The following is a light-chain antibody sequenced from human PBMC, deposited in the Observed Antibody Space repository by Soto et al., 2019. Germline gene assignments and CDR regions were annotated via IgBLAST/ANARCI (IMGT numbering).Light chain of an antibody. Sequence: EIQMTQSPSSLSASVGDRITITCLASQSISRYLNWYQHKPGKAPKLLINAASSLERGVPSRFSGGGSGTDFTLNISSLQPDDFAIYYCQQANSFPLTFGGGTKVDIK. J-gene: IGKJ4*01. CDR1: QSISRY. CDR2: AAS. V-gene: IGKV1-39*01. CDR3: QQANSFPLT.